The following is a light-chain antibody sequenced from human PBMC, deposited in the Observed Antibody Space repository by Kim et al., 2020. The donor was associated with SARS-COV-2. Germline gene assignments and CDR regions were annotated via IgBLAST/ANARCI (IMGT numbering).Light chain of an antibody. CDR2: GAS. Sequence: SPGERATLSCRASQSVSSYYLAWYQRKPGQAPRLFIYGASSRAIGIPDRFSGSRSGTDFTLTINRLEPEDFAVYYCQQYGSSPRTFGQGTKVDIK. V-gene: IGKV3-20*01. J-gene: IGKJ1*01. CDR3: QQYGSSPRT. CDR1: QSVSSYY.